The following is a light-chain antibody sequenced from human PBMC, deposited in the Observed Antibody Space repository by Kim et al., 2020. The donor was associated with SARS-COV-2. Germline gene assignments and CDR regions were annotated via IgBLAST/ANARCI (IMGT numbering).Light chain of an antibody. V-gene: IGLV10-54*01. Sequence: LTQPPSVSKDLRQTATLTCTGNSNNVGNQGTTWLQQHQGHPPKLLSYRNNNRPSGISERLSASRSGNTASLTITGLQPEDEADYYCSAWDSSLSAWVFGGGTNLTVL. CDR3: SAWDSSLSAWV. J-gene: IGLJ3*02. CDR1: SNNVGNQG. CDR2: RNN.